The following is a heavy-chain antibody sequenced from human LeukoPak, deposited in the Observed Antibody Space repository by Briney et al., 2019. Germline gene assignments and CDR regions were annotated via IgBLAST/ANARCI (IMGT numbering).Heavy chain of an antibody. CDR1: GFTFSSYS. V-gene: IGHV3-21*01. D-gene: IGHD6-19*01. CDR3: ARDGAVAEIGDDY. Sequence: AGSLRLSCAASGFTFSSYSMNWVRQAPGKGLEWVSSISSSSSYIYYADSVKGRFTISRDNAKNSLYLQMNSLRAEDTAVYYCARDGAVAEIGDDYWGQGTLVTVSS. CDR2: ISSSSSYI. J-gene: IGHJ4*02.